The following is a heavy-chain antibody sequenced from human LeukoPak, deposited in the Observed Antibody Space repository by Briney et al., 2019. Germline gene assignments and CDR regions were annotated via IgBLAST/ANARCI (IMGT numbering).Heavy chain of an antibody. V-gene: IGHV1-2*02. Sequence: ASVKASCKASGYTFTGYYMHWVRQAPGQGLEWMGWINPNSGGTDYAQKFQGRVTMTRDTSTSTAYMELRSLRSDDTAVYYCARVAGLDDAFDIWGQGTMVTVSS. J-gene: IGHJ3*02. D-gene: IGHD3/OR15-3a*01. CDR1: GYTFTGYY. CDR2: INPNSGGT. CDR3: ARVAGLDDAFDI.